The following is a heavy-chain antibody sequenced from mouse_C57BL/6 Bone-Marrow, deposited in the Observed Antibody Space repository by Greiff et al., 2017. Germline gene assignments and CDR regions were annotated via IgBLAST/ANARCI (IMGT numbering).Heavy chain of an antibody. CDR3: ARAGRLRYFDD. CDR2: IHPSSGST. Sequence: QVQLQQPGAELVKPGASVKLSCKASGYTFTSYWMHWVKQRPGQGLEWIGMIHPSSGSTNYNEKFKSKATLTVDKSSSTAYLQLSSLTSEASAVYSGARAGRLRYFDDWGKGTTVTVSS. CDR1: GYTFTSYW. J-gene: IGHJ1*03. V-gene: IGHV1-64*01. D-gene: IGHD2-10*01.